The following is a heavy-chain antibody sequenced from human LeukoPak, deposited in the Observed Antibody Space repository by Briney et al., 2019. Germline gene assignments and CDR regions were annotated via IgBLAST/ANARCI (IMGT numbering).Heavy chain of an antibody. CDR3: AKDLSYYDSSGYYYGGSDY. D-gene: IGHD3-22*01. Sequence: GGSLRLSCAASGFTFSSYGMHWVRQAPGKGLEWVAVISYDGSNKYYADSVKGRFTISRDNSKNTLYLQMNSLRAEDTAVYYCAKDLSYYDSSGYYYGGSDYWGQGTLVTVSS. CDR1: GFTFSSYG. V-gene: IGHV3-30*18. CDR2: ISYDGSNK. J-gene: IGHJ4*02.